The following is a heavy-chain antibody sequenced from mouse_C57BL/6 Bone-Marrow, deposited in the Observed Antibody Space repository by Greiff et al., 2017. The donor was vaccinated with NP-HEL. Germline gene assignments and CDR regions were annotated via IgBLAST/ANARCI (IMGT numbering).Heavy chain of an antibody. CDR2: IDPSDSYT. J-gene: IGHJ2*01. D-gene: IGHD1-1*01. CDR3: ARYGGTTDGSSYDYFDY. CDR1: GYTFTSYW. V-gene: IGHV1-50*01. Sequence: QVQLQQPGAELVKPGASVKLSCKASGYTFTSYWMQWVKQRPGQGLEWIGEIDPSDSYTNYNQKFKGKATLTVDTSSSTSYRQLSSLTSEDSAVYYCARYGGTTDGSSYDYFDYWGQGTTLTVSS.